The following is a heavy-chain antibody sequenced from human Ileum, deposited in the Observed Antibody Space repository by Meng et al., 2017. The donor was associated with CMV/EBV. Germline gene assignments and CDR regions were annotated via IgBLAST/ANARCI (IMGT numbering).Heavy chain of an antibody. CDR3: AREGLDDSDYSGSGFDP. Sequence: SITSGSFYWGWIRQPPGKGLEWIGSIYYSGSTYYNPSVKSRVTISIDTSKNQFSLKLKSVTAADTAVYYCAREGLDDSDYSGSGFDPWGQGTLVTVSS. CDR1: SITSGSFY. V-gene: IGHV4-39*07. J-gene: IGHJ5*02. D-gene: IGHD3-22*01. CDR2: IYYSGST.